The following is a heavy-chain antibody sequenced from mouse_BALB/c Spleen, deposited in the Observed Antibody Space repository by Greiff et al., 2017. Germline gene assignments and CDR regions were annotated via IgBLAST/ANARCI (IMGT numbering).Heavy chain of an antibody. Sequence: EVKVVESGGGLVKPGGSLKLSCAASGFTFSSYAMSWVRQTPEKRLEWVATISSGGSYTYYPDSVKGRFTISRDNAKNTLYLQMSSLRSEDTAMYYCAREATGTFAYWGQGTLVTVSA. J-gene: IGHJ3*01. D-gene: IGHD4-1*01. CDR1: GFTFSSYA. CDR3: AREATGTFAY. V-gene: IGHV5-9-3*01. CDR2: ISSGGSYT.